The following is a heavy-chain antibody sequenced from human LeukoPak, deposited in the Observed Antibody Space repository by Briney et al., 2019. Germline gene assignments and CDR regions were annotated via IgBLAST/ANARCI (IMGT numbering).Heavy chain of an antibody. D-gene: IGHD2-2*01. CDR1: GYTFTGYY. CDR3: ARGPIVVVPAAISRESWFDP. Sequence: ASVKVSCKASGYTFTGYYMHWVRQAPGQGLEWMGWINPNSGGTNYAQKFQGRVTMTRDTSISTAYMELSRLRSDDTAVYYCARGPIVVVPAAISRESWFDPWGQGTLVTVSS. CDR2: INPNSGGT. V-gene: IGHV1-2*02. J-gene: IGHJ5*02.